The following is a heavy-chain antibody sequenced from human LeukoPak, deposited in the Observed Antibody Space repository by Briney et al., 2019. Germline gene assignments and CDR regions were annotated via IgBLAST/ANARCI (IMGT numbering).Heavy chain of an antibody. V-gene: IGHV3-21*01. CDR3: ARDGGYRFDP. CDR1: GSEFSFNTYN. J-gene: IGHJ5*02. Sequence: GGSMRLSCVASGSEFSFNTYNMVWGRKARGKGLGWVSSISSSSSYIYYADSVKGQFTSSRDKTKNYLYLQMNSLRAEDTAIYYCARDGGYRFDPWGQGTLVTVSS. CDR2: ISSSSSYI. D-gene: IGHD3-16*01.